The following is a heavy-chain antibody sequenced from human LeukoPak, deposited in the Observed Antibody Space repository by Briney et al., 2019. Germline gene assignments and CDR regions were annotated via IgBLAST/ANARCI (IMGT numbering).Heavy chain of an antibody. J-gene: IGHJ4*02. CDR1: GFGFNDAA. V-gene: IGHV3-23*01. CDR2: ISSSGANT. CDR3: VKDIQVTY. Sequence: PGGSLRLSCAASGFGFNDAAMTWVRQAPGKGLEWVSLISSSGANTYYADSVKGRFTISRDNSKNTLFLQMNSLRAEDTAKYYCVKDIQVTYWGQGTLVTVSS. D-gene: IGHD4-23*01.